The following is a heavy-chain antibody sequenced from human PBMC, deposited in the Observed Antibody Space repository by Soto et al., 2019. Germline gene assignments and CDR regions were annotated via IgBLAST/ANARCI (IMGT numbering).Heavy chain of an antibody. D-gene: IGHD2-8*02. CDR3: ATHVHCPREGCYCHIDY. CDR2: ISSSGGDT. J-gene: IGHJ4*02. Sequence: PGGSLRLSCAASGFTFNTYAMTWVRQTPGKGLEWVSAISSSGGDTYYADSVKGRFTISRDNSKNTLSLQMNSLRVEDAAVYYCATHVHCPREGCYCHIDYWGQGTLVTVSS. CDR1: GFTFNTYA. V-gene: IGHV3-23*01.